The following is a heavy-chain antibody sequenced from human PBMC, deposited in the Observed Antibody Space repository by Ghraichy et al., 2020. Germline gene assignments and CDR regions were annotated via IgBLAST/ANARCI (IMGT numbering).Heavy chain of an antibody. CDR2: ISSTSSAI. CDR1: GFTFSSFA. CDR3: ARAFLRRCFDS. D-gene: IGHD2/OR15-2a*01. V-gene: IGHV3-48*02. J-gene: IGHJ4*02. Sequence: GGSLRLSCAASGFTFSSFAFSWVRQAPGKGLEWISSISSTSSAINYADSVKGRFTVSRDNANNSLYLQMNSLRDDDTAVYYCARAFLRRCFDSWGQGALVTVSS.